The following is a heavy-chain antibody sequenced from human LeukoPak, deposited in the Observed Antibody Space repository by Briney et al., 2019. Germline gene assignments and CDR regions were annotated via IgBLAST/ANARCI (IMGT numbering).Heavy chain of an antibody. CDR3: ARESWVGDSGGLDY. D-gene: IGHD3-22*01. CDR1: GGSISSYY. V-gene: IGHV4-59*01. CDR2: IYYSGST. Sequence: PSETLSLTCTVSGGSISSYYWSWIRQPPGKGLEWTGYIYYSGSTNYNPSLKSRVTISVDTSKNQFSLKLSSVTAADTAVYYCARESWVGDSGGLDYWGQGTLVTVSS. J-gene: IGHJ4*02.